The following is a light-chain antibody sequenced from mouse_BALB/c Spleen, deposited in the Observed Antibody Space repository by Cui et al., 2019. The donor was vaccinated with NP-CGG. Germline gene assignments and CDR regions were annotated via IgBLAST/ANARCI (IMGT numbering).Light chain of an antibody. CDR3: ALWYSNHWV. J-gene: IGLJ1*01. CDR1: TGAVTISNY. Sequence: QAVVTQEPALTTSPGETVTLTCRSSTGAVTISNYANWVQKKPDHLFTGLIGGTNNRAPGVPARFSGSLIGDKAALTITGAQTEDEAIYFCALWYSNHWVFGGGTKLTVV. V-gene: IGLV1*01. CDR2: GTN.